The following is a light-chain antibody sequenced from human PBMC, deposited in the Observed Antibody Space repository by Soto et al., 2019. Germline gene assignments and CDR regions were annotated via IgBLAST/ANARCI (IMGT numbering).Light chain of an antibody. CDR2: GNS. CDR3: QSYDSSLYV. J-gene: IGLJ1*01. V-gene: IGLV1-40*01. CDR1: SSNTGAGYD. Sequence: QSVLTQPPSVSGAPGQRVTIPCTGSSSNTGAGYDVHWYQQLPGTAPKLLIYGNSNRPSGVPDRFSGSKSGTSASLAITGLQAEDEADYYCQSYDSSLYVFGTGTKVTVL.